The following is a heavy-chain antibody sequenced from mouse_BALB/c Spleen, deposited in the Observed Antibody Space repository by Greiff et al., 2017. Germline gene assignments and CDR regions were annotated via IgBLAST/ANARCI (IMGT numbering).Heavy chain of an antibody. J-gene: IGHJ4*01. Sequence: QVQLQQSGAELVRPGTSVKVSCKASGYAFTNYLIEWVKQRPGQGLEWIGVINPGSGGTNYNEKFKGKATLTADKSSSTAYMQLSSLTSDDSAVYFCARSGDYDAYYAMDYWGQGTSVTVSS. D-gene: IGHD2-4*01. CDR3: ARSGDYDAYYAMDY. V-gene: IGHV1-54*01. CDR2: INPGSGGT. CDR1: GYAFTNYL.